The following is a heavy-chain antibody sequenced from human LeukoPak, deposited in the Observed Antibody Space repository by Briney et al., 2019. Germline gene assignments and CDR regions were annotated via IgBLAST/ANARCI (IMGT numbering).Heavy chain of an antibody. CDR1: GGSISSGSYY. D-gene: IGHD4-17*01. J-gene: IGHJ4*02. CDR2: IYTSGST. CDR3: ARENSYGDYIDY. Sequence: SETLSLTCTVSGGSISSGSYYWSWLRQPAGKGLEWIGRIYTSGSTNYNPSLKSRVTMSVDTSKNQFSLKLSSVTAADTAVYYCARENSYGDYIDYWGQGTLVTVSS. V-gene: IGHV4-61*02.